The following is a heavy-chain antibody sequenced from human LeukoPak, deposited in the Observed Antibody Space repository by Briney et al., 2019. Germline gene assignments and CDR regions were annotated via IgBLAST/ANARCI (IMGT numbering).Heavy chain of an antibody. J-gene: IGHJ4*02. V-gene: IGHV4-34*01. CDR1: GGSFSGYY. CDR3: ARGSALEGLDY. D-gene: IGHD2-15*01. CDR2: INHSGST. Sequence: SETLSLTCAVYGGSFSGYYWSWIRQPPGKGLERIGEINHSGSTNYNPSLKSRVTISVDTSKNQFSLKLSSVTAADTAVYYCARGSALEGLDYWGQGTLVTVSS.